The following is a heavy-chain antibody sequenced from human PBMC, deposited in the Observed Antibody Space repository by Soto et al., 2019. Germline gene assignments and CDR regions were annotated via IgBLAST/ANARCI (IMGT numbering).Heavy chain of an antibody. J-gene: IGHJ4*02. CDR1: GDRCSSTSAA. D-gene: IGHD2-2*02. Sequence: SQTLSLTGALSGDRCSSTSAACNWIRQSPSRGLERVGRTYYRSKWNSDYTGSVRSRITINPDTSKNQFSLKLNSATPEDTAVYYCARYTTTYYLDYWGQGTLVTVSS. CDR3: ARYTTTYYLDY. CDR2: TYYRSKWNS. V-gene: IGHV6-1*01.